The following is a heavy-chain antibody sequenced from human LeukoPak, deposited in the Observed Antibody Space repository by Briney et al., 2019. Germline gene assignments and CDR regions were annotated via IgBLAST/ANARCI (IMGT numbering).Heavy chain of an antibody. Sequence: GGSLRLSCAASGXTLSSYWMSWVRQAPGKGLEWVANIKQDGSDKYYVDSVKGRLTISRDNSKNSLYLQMNSLRAEDTAVYYCARTQCISTRCPHYFDSWGQGTLVTVSS. D-gene: IGHD2-2*01. CDR2: IKQDGSDK. CDR1: GXTLSSYW. V-gene: IGHV3-7*05. J-gene: IGHJ4*02. CDR3: ARTQCISTRCPHYFDS.